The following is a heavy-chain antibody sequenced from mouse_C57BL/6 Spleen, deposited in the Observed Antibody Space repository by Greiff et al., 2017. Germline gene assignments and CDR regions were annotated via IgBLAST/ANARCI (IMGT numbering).Heavy chain of an antibody. CDR2: IYPGDGDT. CDR3: ARREIFDYGSSYDYFDY. V-gene: IGHV1-82*01. CDR1: GYAFSSSW. D-gene: IGHD1-1*01. J-gene: IGHJ2*01. Sequence: QVQLQQSGPELVKPGASVKISCKASGYAFSSSWMNWVKQRPGKGLEWIGRIYPGDGDTNYNGKFKGKATLTADKSSSTAYMQLSSLTSEDSAVYFCARREIFDYGSSYDYFDYWGQGTTLTVSS.